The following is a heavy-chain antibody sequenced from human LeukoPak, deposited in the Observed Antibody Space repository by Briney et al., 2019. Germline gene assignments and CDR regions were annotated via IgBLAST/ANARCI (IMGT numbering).Heavy chain of an antibody. CDR3: AKSRHPLAAAGFVSDY. CDR2: ISGSGGST. Sequence: GGSLRLSCAASGFTFSSYAMSWVRQAPGKVLEWVSAISGSGGSTYYADSVKGRFTISRDNSKNTLYLQMNSLRAEDTAVYYCAKSRHPLAAAGFVSDYWGQGTLVTVSS. CDR1: GFTFSSYA. V-gene: IGHV3-23*01. D-gene: IGHD6-13*01. J-gene: IGHJ4*02.